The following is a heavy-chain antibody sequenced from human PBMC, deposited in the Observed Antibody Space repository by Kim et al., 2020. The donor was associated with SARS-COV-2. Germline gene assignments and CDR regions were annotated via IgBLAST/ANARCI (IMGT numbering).Heavy chain of an antibody. CDR3: ARELVLLWFGEGTAFDY. Sequence: SETLSLTCTVSGGSISSSSYYWGWIRQPPGKGLEWIGSIYYSGSTYYNPSLKSRVTISVDTSKNQFSLKLSSVTAADTAVYYCARELVLLWFGEGTAFDYLGQGTLVTVSS. CDR1: GGSISSSSYY. D-gene: IGHD3-10*01. V-gene: IGHV4-39*07. J-gene: IGHJ4*02. CDR2: IYYSGST.